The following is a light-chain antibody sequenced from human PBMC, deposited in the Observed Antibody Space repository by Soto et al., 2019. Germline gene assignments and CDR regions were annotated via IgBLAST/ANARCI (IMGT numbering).Light chain of an antibody. Sequence: IQLTQSPSSLSASAGDRVTITCRASQGINNYLAWYQQKPGKVPKLLVYAASTLQSGAPSRFSGGGSGADFTLTISSLQPDDFATYYYQQVTGYPWTFGQGTKVEMK. CDR3: QQVTGYPWT. J-gene: IGKJ1*01. CDR1: QGINNY. CDR2: AAS. V-gene: IGKV1-9*01.